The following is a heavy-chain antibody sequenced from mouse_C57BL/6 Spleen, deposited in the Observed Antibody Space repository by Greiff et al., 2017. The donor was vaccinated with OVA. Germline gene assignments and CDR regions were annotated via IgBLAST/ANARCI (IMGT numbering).Heavy chain of an antibody. D-gene: IGHD1-1*01. CDR3: ARDNYGSRPRFDV. J-gene: IGHJ1*03. CDR1: GYTFTSYW. Sequence: QVQLQQPGAELVKPGASVKMSCKASGYTFTSYWITWVKQRPGQGLEWIGDIYPGSGSTNYNEKFKSKATLTVDTSSSTAYMQLSSLTSEDSAVYYCARDNYGSRPRFDVWGTGTTVTVSS. V-gene: IGHV1-55*01. CDR2: IYPGSGST.